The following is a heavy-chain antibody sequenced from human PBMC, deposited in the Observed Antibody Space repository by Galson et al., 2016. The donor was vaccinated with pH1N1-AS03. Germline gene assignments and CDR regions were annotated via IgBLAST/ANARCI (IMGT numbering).Heavy chain of an antibody. D-gene: IGHD2-15*01. CDR3: ARGLGYCSGKQCFVHFDP. CDR1: GLSISSGSY. CDR2: TYHAANT. J-gene: IGHJ5*02. V-gene: IGHV4-38-2*02. Sequence: LSLTCTVSGLSISSGSYWGWIRQSPGKGLEWIGNTYHAANTYYNPSFKTRVTMSVDTSKSQFSLSLRSVTAADTAMYYCARGLGYCSGKQCFVHFDPWGQGIRVTVSS.